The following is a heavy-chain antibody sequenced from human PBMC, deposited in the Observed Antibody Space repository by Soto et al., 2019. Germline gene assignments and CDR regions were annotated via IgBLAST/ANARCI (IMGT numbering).Heavy chain of an antibody. CDR2: IYYSGST. CDR3: ASIPMTTVTTGPYFDY. V-gene: IGHV4-59*01. Sequence: SETLSLTCTVSGGSISSYYWSWIRQPPGKGLEWIGYIYYSGSTNYNPSLKSRVTISVDTSKNQFSLKLSSVTAADTAVYYCASIPMTTVTTGPYFDYWGQGTLVTVSS. CDR1: GGSISSYY. J-gene: IGHJ4*02. D-gene: IGHD4-17*01.